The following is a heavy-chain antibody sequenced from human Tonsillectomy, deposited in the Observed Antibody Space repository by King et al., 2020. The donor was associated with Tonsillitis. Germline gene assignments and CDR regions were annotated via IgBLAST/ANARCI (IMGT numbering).Heavy chain of an antibody. D-gene: IGHD5-18*01. CDR3: SAEGYSYGFHSLDS. CDR1: GFTLSDAW. CDR2: IRNTARGGTT. Sequence: VQLVESGGGLVKPGGSLRLSCEASGFTLSDAWMSWVRQAPGKGLEWVGRIRNTARGGTTDYAAPVKGRFTISRDDSNNYLYLQLNSLKTEDTAVYYCSAEGYSYGFHSLDSWGQGTQVSVSS. J-gene: IGHJ4*02. V-gene: IGHV3-15*01.